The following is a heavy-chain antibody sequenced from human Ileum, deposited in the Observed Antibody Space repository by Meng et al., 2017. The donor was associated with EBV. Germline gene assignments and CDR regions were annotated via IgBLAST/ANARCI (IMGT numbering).Heavy chain of an antibody. V-gene: IGHV4-61*01. CDR1: GGSVGGDSSA. CDR2: TYGGDT. D-gene: IGHD3-16*01. CDR3: AYYRVGRGGVGS. J-gene: IGHJ4*02. Sequence: EAGTVRGKTWGTLSRPCSVAGGSVGGDSSAWIWSRRPPGRGLEWFELTYGGDTNSSPSFQSRVTIPTDTAKNRLFLRLTSVTAADTAIFYFAYYRVGRGGVGSWGQGTLVTVSS.